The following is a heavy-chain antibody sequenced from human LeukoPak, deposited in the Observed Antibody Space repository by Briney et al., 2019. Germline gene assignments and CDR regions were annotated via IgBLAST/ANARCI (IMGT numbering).Heavy chain of an antibody. J-gene: IGHJ4*02. CDR2: IYHSGST. V-gene: IGHV4-38-2*02. CDR3: ARLNRYYYGSGSYLDDSY. Sequence: SETLSLTCSVSGYSISSGYYWGWIRQPPGKGLEWIGSIYHSGSTHYNPSLKSRVTISVDMSKNQVSLKLSSVTAADTAVYYCARLNRYYYGSGSYLDDSYWGQGTLVTVSS. D-gene: IGHD3-10*01. CDR1: GYSISSGYY.